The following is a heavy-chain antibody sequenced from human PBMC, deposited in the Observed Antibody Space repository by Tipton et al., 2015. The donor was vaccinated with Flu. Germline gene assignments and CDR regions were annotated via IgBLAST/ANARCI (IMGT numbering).Heavy chain of an antibody. V-gene: IGHV3-48*03. D-gene: IGHD7-27*01. J-gene: IGHJ4*02. Sequence: SLRLSCAASGFTFSRYGMNWVRQAPGKGLEWLSYISSSGSTISYADSVRGRFTISRDNAKNSLYLQLNSLRAEDTALYYCATLTGDDYWGQGDLVTVSS. CDR1: GFTFSRYG. CDR2: ISSSGSTI. CDR3: ATLTGDDY.